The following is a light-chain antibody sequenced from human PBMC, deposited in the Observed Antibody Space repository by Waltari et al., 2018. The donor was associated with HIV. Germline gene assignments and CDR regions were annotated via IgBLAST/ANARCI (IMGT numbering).Light chain of an antibody. CDR2: KDN. Sequence: SYELTQLPSVSVSQGQTARITCSGDALAKQYAYWYQQKPGQAPVLMISKDNERPSGTPERFSGSSSGTTVTLTISGVQAEDEADYYCQSADSGGTWDVVFGGGTNLTVL. V-gene: IGLV3-25*03. J-gene: IGLJ2*01. CDR3: QSADSGGTWDVV. CDR1: ALAKQY.